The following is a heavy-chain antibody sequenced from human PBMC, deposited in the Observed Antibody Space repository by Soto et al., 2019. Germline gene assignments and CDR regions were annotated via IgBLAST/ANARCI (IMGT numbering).Heavy chain of an antibody. D-gene: IGHD2-8*01. V-gene: IGHV3-30*18. Sequence: GGSLRLSCAASGFTFSSYGMHWVRQAPGKGLEWVAVISYDGSNKYYADSVKGRFTISRDNSKNTLYLQMNSLRAEDTAVYYCAKDLGYCTNGVCYTGPDYWGQGTLVTV. J-gene: IGHJ4*02. CDR2: ISYDGSNK. CDR3: AKDLGYCTNGVCYTGPDY. CDR1: GFTFSSYG.